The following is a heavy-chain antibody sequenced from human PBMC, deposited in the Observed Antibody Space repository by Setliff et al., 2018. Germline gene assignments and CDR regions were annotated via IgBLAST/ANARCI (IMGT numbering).Heavy chain of an antibody. J-gene: IGHJ4*02. V-gene: IGHV4-59*11. D-gene: IGHD4-17*01. CDR2: VLDIGKS. CDR1: GASITGHY. CDR3: ARVFFSYGDWGMRYSEYFDY. Sequence: SETLSLTCTVSGASITGHYWTWIRQAPGKGLEFLGTVLDIGKSQYNPSLESRLAISLDTSKGQFSLRLTSVTAADTAIYFCARVFFSYGDWGMRYSEYFDYWGRGLLVTVSS.